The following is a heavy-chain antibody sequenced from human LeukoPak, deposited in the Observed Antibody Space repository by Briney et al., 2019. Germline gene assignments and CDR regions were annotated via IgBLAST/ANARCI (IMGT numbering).Heavy chain of an antibody. CDR3: ARGSRGIVVVPAVMRQRGWYFDL. J-gene: IGHJ2*01. V-gene: IGHV4-34*01. Sequence: SETLSLTCAVYGGSFSGYYWSWIRQPPGKGLEWIGEINHSGSTNYNPSLKSRVTISVDTSKNQFSLKLSSVTAADTAVYYCARGSRGIVVVPAVMRQRGWYFDLWGRGTLVTVSS. CDR1: GGSFSGYY. D-gene: IGHD2-2*01. CDR2: INHSGST.